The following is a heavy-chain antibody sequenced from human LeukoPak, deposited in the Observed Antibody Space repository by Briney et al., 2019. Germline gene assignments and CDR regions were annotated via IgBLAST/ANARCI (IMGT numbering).Heavy chain of an antibody. J-gene: IGHJ2*01. D-gene: IGHD1-14*01. CDR1: GFTFSSYW. Sequence: GGSLRLSCAASGFTFSSYWMSWVRQAPGKGLEWVANIKQDGSEKYYVDSVKGRLTISRDNAKNSLYLQMNSLRAEDTAVYYCARRARYGAGNWYFDLWGRGTLVTVSS. CDR2: IKQDGSEK. V-gene: IGHV3-7*01. CDR3: ARRARYGAGNWYFDL.